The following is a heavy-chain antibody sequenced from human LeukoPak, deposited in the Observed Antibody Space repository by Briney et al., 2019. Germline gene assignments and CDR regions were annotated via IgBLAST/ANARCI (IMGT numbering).Heavy chain of an antibody. CDR3: ARDMYYYDSSGYYYFDY. D-gene: IGHD3-22*01. CDR1: RGSFSGYY. CDR2: INHSGST. V-gene: IGHV4-34*01. Sequence: SETLSLTCAVYRGSFSGYYWSWIRQPPGKGLEWIGEINHSGSTNYNPSLKSRVTISVDTSKNQFSLKLSSVTAADTAVYYCARDMYYYDSSGYYYFDYWGQGTLVTVSS. J-gene: IGHJ4*02.